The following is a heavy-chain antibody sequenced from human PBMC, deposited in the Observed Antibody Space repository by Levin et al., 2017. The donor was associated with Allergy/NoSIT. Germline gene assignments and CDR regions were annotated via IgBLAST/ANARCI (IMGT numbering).Heavy chain of an antibody. J-gene: IGHJ6*02. CDR2: IYHSGST. CDR1: GGSISSSNW. CDR3: ARYGPIVVVPAAPQAYYYYGMDG. D-gene: IGHD2-2*01. V-gene: IGHV4-4*02. Sequence: SETLSLTCAVSGGSISSSNWWSWVRQPPGKGLEWIGEIYHSGSTNYNPSLKSRVTISVDKSKNQFSLKLSSVTAADTAVYYCARYGPIVVVPAAPQAYYYYGMDGWGQGTTVTVSS.